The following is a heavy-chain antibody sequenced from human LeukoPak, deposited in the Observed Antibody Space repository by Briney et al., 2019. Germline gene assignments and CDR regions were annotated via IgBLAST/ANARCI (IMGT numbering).Heavy chain of an antibody. CDR3: ARALDEGARFDY. J-gene: IGHJ4*02. CDR1: GFTFNSYA. V-gene: IGHV3-30-3*01. Sequence: PGGSLRLSCAASGFTFNSYAMHWVRQAPGKGLEWVAVISYDGSNKYYADSVKGRFTISRDNSKNTLYLQMNSLRAEDTAVYYCARALDEGARFDYWGQGTLVTVSS. CDR2: ISYDGSNK.